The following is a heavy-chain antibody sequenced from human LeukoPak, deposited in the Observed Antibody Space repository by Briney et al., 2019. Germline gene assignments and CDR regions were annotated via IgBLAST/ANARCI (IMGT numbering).Heavy chain of an antibody. CDR2: IWYDGSNK. D-gene: IGHD2-2*01. V-gene: IGHV3-33*01. CDR3: ARGGDIVVVPAASDPYYFDY. CDR1: GFTFSSYG. J-gene: IGHJ4*02. Sequence: GGSLRLSCAASGFTFSSYGMHWVRQAPGKGLEWVAVIWYDGSNKYYADSVKGQFTISRDNSKNTLYLQMNSLRAEDTAVYYCARGGDIVVVPAASDPYYFDYWGQGTLVTVSS.